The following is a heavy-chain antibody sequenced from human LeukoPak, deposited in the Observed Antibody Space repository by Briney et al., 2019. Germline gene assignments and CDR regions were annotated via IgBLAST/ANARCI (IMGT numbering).Heavy chain of an antibody. CDR3: ARRQYSGYDFDY. V-gene: IGHV5-51*01. CDR2: IYPRDSDT. CDR1: GYIFTNYW. Sequence: GESLKISCKGSGYIFTNYWIGWVRQMRGKGLEWMGIIYPRDSDTRYSPSLQGQVTVSADKSISTAYLQWSSLEASDTAMYYCARRQYSGYDFDYWGQGTLVTVSS. J-gene: IGHJ4*02. D-gene: IGHD5-12*01.